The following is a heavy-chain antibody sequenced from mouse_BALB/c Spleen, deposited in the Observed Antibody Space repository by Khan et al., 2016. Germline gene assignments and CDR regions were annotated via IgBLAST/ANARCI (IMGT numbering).Heavy chain of an antibody. V-gene: IGHV9-2-1*01. CDR3: ARGVRRSIDY. Sequence: QIQLVQSGPELKKPGETVKISCKASGYTFTDYSMHWVKQAPGKGLKWMGWINTETGEPTYADDFKGRFAFSLETSASTAYLQINNLKNEDTATYFCARGVRRSIDYWDQGTSVTVSS. CDR1: GYTFTDYS. D-gene: IGHD2-14*01. J-gene: IGHJ4*01. CDR2: INTETGEP.